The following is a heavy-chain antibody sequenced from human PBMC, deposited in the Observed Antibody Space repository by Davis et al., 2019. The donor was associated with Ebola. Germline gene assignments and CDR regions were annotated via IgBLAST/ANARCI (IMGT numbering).Heavy chain of an antibody. CDR2: IFPGYSDA. V-gene: IGHV5-51*01. CDR3: ARHYNWFDP. Sequence: GESLKISCKASGYSFTSYWIGWVRQMPGKGLEWMGIIFPGYSDARYSPSFQGHVTISADKSVNTAYLQWSSLRPSDTGMYYCARHYNWFDPWGQGTLVTVSS. J-gene: IGHJ5*02. CDR1: GYSFTSYW.